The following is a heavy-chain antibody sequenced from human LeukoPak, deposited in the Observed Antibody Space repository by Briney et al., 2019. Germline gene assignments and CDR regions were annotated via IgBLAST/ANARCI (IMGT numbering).Heavy chain of an antibody. CDR2: IRNKANDYTT. J-gene: IGHJ3*02. D-gene: IGHD1-26*01. V-gene: IGHV3-72*01. CDR3: AREMYSGSYYLGAFDI. Sequence: PGGSLRLSCVGSGFSFSDQYMIWIRQAPGKGLEWVGRIRNKANDYTTEYAASVKGRFTISRDGSKNSLSLQMSSLKTEDTAVYFCAREMYSGSYYLGAFDIWGQGTMVTVSS. CDR1: GFSFSDQY.